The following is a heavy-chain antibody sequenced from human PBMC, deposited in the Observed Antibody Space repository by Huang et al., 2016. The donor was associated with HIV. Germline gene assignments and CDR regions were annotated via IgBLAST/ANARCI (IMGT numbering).Heavy chain of an antibody. CDR3: ARERYYYDRSGYYTPVEYFHH. CDR1: GYTFTNYA. Sequence: GASVKVSCKASGYTFTNYAINWVRQAPGQSLEWMGWSSGYNGKTNYAQKVQGRVTMTKDTSTSTAYMELRSLISDDTAVYYCARERYYYDRSGYYTPVEYFHHWGQGTLVTVSS. V-gene: IGHV1-18*01. J-gene: IGHJ1*01. CDR2: SSGYNGKT. D-gene: IGHD3-22*01.